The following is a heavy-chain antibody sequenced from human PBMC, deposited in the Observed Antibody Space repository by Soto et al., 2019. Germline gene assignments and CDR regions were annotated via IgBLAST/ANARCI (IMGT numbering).Heavy chain of an antibody. CDR3: VRQYSSDCTGGLCFHALDI. CDR1: GASVSSGSYY. CDR2: IYYNGFT. V-gene: IGHV4-61*01. Sequence: QVQLQESGPGLVKASETLSLTCTVSGASVSSGSYYWGWVRQPPGKGLHWIGFIYYNGFTNYGPSLKSRVTMSVDTSKNQFSLTLSSVTAADTAVYFCVRQYSSDCTGGLCFHALDIWGRGTRVTVSS. J-gene: IGHJ3*02. D-gene: IGHD2-8*02.